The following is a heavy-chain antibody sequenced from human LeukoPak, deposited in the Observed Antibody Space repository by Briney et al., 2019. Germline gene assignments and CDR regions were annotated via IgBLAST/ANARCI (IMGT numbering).Heavy chain of an antibody. D-gene: IGHD3-10*01. CDR2: IYPGDSDT. Sequence: GESQQISCKGSGYSFTSYWIGWVRQMPGKGLEWMGIIYPGDSDTRYSPPFQGQVSISADKSISTAYLQWSSLKASDTAMYYCARYGLSPYYFDYWGQGTLVTVSS. CDR3: ARYGLSPYYFDY. V-gene: IGHV5-51*01. J-gene: IGHJ4*02. CDR1: GYSFTSYW.